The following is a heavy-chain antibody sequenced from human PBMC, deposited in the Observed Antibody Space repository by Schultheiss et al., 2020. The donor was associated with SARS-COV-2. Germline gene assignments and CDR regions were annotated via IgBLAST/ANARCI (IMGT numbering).Heavy chain of an antibody. CDR1: GGTFSSFA. CDR3: ARWGSGNFYDWYFDL. V-gene: IGHV1-69*13. D-gene: IGHD3-10*01. Sequence: SVKVSCKASGGTFSSFAISWVRQAPGQGLEWMGGIIPIFGTAHYAQNFQGRVTITADESTSTVYMDVSSLRFEDTAVYYCARWGSGNFYDWYFDLWGRGTLVTVSS. J-gene: IGHJ2*01. CDR2: IIPIFGTA.